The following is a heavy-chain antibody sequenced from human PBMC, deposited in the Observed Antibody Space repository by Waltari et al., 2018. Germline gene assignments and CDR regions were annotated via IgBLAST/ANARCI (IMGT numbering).Heavy chain of an antibody. CDR2: ISGSGGST. V-gene: IGHV3-23*01. CDR3: ALDCSSTSCYGGEGAEYFQH. J-gene: IGHJ1*01. D-gene: IGHD2-2*01. Sequence: EVQLLESGGGLVQPGGSLRLSCAASGFTFSSYAMSWVRKAPGKGLGWVSAISGSGGSTYYADSVKGRFTISRDNSKNTLYLQMNSLRAEDTAVYYCALDCSSTSCYGGEGAEYFQHWGQGTLVTVSS. CDR1: GFTFSSYA.